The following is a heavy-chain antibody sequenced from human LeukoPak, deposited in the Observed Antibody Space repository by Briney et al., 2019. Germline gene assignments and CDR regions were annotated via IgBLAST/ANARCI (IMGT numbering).Heavy chain of an antibody. CDR1: GFTFDDSA. D-gene: IGHD5-18*01. V-gene: IGHV3-9*03. Sequence: GGSLRLSCAASGFTFDDSAMHWVRPGPGKGLEWVSRISWNSGSIGYADSVKGRLTISTDNAKNSLYLQMNSLRAEDMALNYCAKDGGYSYGLVHAFDIWAQGTMVTVSS. J-gene: IGHJ3*02. CDR3: AKDGGYSYGLVHAFDI. CDR2: ISWNSGSI.